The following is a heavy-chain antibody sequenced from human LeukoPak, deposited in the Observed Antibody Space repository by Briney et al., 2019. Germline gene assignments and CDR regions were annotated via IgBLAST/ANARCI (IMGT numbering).Heavy chain of an antibody. J-gene: IGHJ4*02. D-gene: IGHD5-18*01. CDR1: GFTFSSYE. CDR3: ARAVSYGYYFDY. V-gene: IGHV3-48*03. Sequence: GGSLRLSCAASGFTFSSYEMNWVRQAPGKGMEWVSYISSSGSTIYYADSVKGRFTISRDNAKNSLYLQMNSLRAEDTAGYYCARAVSYGYYFDYWGQGTLVTVSS. CDR2: ISSSGSTI.